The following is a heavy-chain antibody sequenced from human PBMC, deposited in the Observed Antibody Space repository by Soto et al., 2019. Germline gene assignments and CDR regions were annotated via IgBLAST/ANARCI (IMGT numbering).Heavy chain of an antibody. Sequence: KTSETLSLTCRVSGASVTTDSFFWSWVRQHPGKGLEWIGYISHTGSAFYNPSLKNRVSISIDTSTDKFSLRLSSLTAADTAVYYCARWELRDFDSWGPGNLVTVS. V-gene: IGHV4-31*03. J-gene: IGHJ4*01. D-gene: IGHD1-7*01. CDR3: ARWELRDFDS. CDR2: ISHTGSA. CDR1: GASVTTDSFF.